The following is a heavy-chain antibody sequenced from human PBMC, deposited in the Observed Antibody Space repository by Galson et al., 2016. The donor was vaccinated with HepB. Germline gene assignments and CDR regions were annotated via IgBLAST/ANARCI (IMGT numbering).Heavy chain of an antibody. CDR1: GGSISSDY. CDR3: ARETTLSTTSGYDY. V-gene: IGHV4-59*12. J-gene: IGHJ4*02. CDR2: ISHTGRT. D-gene: IGHD5-12*01. Sequence: SETLSLTCAVSGGSISSDYWSWIRQPPGKGLEWIGYISHTGRTQYSPAFKSRVTISRDTFKNQFSLKMTSVTAGDTAVYYCARETTLSTTSGYDYWGQGSLVTVSS.